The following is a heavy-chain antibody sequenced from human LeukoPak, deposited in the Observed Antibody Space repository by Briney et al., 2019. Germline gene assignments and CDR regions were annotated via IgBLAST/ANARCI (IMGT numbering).Heavy chain of an antibody. CDR1: GFTFTIYG. Sequence: PVGSLRLSRAASGFTFTIYGMHWVRQAPGKGLEWVAFIRYDGSNKYYADSVKGRFTISRDNSKNTLYLQMNSLGAEDTAVYYCAQYLGIVVVPVPGCDYWGQGTLVTVSS. V-gene: IGHV3-30*02. CDR2: IRYDGSNK. D-gene: IGHD2-2*03. CDR3: AQYLGIVVVPVPGCDY. J-gene: IGHJ4*02.